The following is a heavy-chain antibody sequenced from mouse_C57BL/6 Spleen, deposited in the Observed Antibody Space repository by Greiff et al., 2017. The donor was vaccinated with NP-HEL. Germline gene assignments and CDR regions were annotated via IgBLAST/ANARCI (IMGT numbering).Heavy chain of an antibody. V-gene: IGHV5-17*01. Sequence: EVKVVESGGGLVKPGGSLKLSCAASGFTFSDYGMHWVRQAPEKGLEWVAYISSGSSTIYYADTVKGRFTISRDNAKNTLFLQMTSLRSEDTAMYYCARDYSNYEGFAYWGQGTLVTVSA. CDR1: GFTFSDYG. CDR2: ISSGSSTI. CDR3: ARDYSNYEGFAY. J-gene: IGHJ3*01. D-gene: IGHD2-5*01.